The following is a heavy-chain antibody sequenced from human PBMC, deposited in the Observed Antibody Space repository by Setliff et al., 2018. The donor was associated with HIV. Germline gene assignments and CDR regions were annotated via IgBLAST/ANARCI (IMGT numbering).Heavy chain of an antibody. CDR3: ARPGSSSYYYAMDI. CDR2: IYTTERI. CDR1: GDFSSSDYY. V-gene: IGHV4-38-2*02. J-gene: IGHJ6*02. D-gene: IGHD3-10*01. Sequence: SETLSLTCTVSGDFSSSDYYWSWIRQTPGKGLEWIATIYTTERISYNPSLRSRVTISVETSQNLFSLRLRSVTAADTGVYYCARPGSSSYYYAMDIWGQGTTVTVSS.